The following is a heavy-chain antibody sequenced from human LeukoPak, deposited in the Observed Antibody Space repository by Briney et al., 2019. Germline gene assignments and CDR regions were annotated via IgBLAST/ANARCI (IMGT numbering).Heavy chain of an antibody. CDR1: GGSFSGYY. CDR3: ARYVQGSAANWFDP. Sequence: PSETLSLTCAVYGGSFSGYYWTWIRQPPGKGLEWIGEINHDGASNYNPSLKSRVTISVDTSKNQFSLKLSSVTAADTALYYCARYVQGSAANWFDPWGQGTLVTVSS. D-gene: IGHD3-10*02. CDR2: INHDGAS. J-gene: IGHJ5*02. V-gene: IGHV4-34*01.